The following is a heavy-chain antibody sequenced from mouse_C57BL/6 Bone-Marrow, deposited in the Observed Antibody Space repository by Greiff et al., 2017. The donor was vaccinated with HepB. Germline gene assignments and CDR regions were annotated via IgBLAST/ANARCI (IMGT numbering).Heavy chain of an antibody. J-gene: IGHJ4*01. CDR2: IDPNSGGT. Sequence: VQLQQPGAELVKPGASVKLSCKASGYTFTSYWMHWVKQRPGRGLEWIGRIDPNSGGTKYNEKFKSKATLTVDKPSSTASMQLSSLTSADSAGYNCARPIPIYYDYGYYAMDYWGQGTSVTVSS. V-gene: IGHV1-72*01. CDR1: GYTFTSYW. D-gene: IGHD2-4*01. CDR3: ARPIPIYYDYGYYAMDY.